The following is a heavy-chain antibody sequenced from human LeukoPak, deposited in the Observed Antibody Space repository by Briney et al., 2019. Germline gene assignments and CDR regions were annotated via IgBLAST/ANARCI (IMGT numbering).Heavy chain of an antibody. V-gene: IGHV3-23*01. CDR1: GFTFSNYA. D-gene: IGHD6-13*01. J-gene: IGHJ4*02. Sequence: GALRLSCEASGFTFSNYAMSWVRQAPGKGLEWVSSIISSGVTTYYADSVKGRFTISRDSSENTLYLQMNSLRAEDTAVYYCARGRIDSSSQLKYYFDYWGQGTLVTVSS. CDR2: IISSGVTT. CDR3: ARGRIDSSSQLKYYFDY.